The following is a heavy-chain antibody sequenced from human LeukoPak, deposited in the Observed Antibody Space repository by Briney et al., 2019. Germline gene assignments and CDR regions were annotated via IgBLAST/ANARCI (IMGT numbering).Heavy chain of an antibody. V-gene: IGHV5-51*01. J-gene: IGHJ4*02. CDR3: ARSFRGSSSSRVDS. D-gene: IGHD6-6*01. CDR1: GYIFTTYW. CDR2: IYPGDSDT. Sequence: GESLKISCKGSGYIFTTYWIAWVRQMPGKGLEWMGIIYPGDSDTRYSPSFQGQVTISADKSISTAYLQWSSLKASDTAMYYCARSFRGSSSSRVDSWGQGTLVTVSS.